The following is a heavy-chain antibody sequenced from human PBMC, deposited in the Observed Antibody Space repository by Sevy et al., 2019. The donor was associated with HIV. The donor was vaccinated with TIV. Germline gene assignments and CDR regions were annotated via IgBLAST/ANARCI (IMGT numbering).Heavy chain of an antibody. CDR2: IIPILGTA. CDR3: ARRADRYCSGGSCYLGPIDY. D-gene: IGHD2-15*01. J-gene: IGHJ4*02. V-gene: IGHV1-69*13. CDR1: GGTFSSYA. Sequence: ASVKVSCKASGGTFSSYAISWVRQAPGQGLEWMGGIIPILGTANYAQKFQGRVTITADESTSTAYMELSSLRSEDTAVYYCARRADRYCSGGSCYLGPIDYWGQGTLVTVSS.